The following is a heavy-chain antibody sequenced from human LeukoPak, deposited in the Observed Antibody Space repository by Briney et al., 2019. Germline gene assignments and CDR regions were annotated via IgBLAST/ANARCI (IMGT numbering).Heavy chain of an antibody. CDR1: GDSISNYY. CDR3: ARGSFCSTTRCYFRGYDP. J-gene: IGHJ5*02. V-gene: IGHV4-4*07. Sequence: PSETLSLTCTVSGDSISNYYWSWIRQPAGKGLEWIGRIYISGSTNYNPSLKSRVTMSVDTSKNQFSLKLSSVTAADTAVYYCARGSFCSTTRCYFRGYDPWGQGTLVTVPS. CDR2: IYISGST. D-gene: IGHD2-2*01.